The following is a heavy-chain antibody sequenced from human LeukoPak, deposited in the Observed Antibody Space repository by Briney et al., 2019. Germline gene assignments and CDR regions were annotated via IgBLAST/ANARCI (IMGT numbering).Heavy chain of an antibody. D-gene: IGHD5-24*01. Sequence: GGSLRLSCAASGFTFDDYGMSWVRQAPGKGLEWVSGINWNGGSTGYADSVKGRFTISRDNAKNSLYLQMNSLRAEDTALYYCARTSTRDGYRSFDYWGQGTLVTASS. CDR2: INWNGGST. V-gene: IGHV3-20*04. CDR3: ARTSTRDGYRSFDY. CDR1: GFTFDDYG. J-gene: IGHJ4*02.